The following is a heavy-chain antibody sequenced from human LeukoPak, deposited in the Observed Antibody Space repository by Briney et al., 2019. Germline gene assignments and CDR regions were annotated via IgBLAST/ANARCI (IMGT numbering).Heavy chain of an antibody. J-gene: IGHJ4*02. CDR3: ARGSGRYCSGGSCRQTRFDY. D-gene: IGHD2-15*01. CDR1: GGTFSSYA. Sequence: GASVKVPCKASGGTFSSYAISWVRQAPGQGLEWMGGIIPIFGTANYAQKFQGRVTITRDTSASTAYMELSSLRSEDMAVYYCARGSGRYCSGGSCRQTRFDYWGQGTLVTVSS. V-gene: IGHV1-69*05. CDR2: IIPIFGTA.